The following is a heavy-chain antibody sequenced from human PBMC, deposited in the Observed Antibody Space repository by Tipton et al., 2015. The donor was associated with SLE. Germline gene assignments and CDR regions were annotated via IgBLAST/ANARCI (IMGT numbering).Heavy chain of an antibody. V-gene: IGHV4-31*03. CDR3: ARYFYDSSGVCLFDF. D-gene: IGHD3-22*01. J-gene: IGHJ4*02. CDR2: VSSSGTT. CDR1: SGSVSSGAYY. Sequence: TLSLTCTVSSGSVSSGAYYWSWIRQHPGKGLEWIGYVSSSGTTYYNPSLKGRLSLSLDTSQNQLSLKLSSVTSADTAVYYCARYFYDSSGVCLFDFWGQGTLVTVSS.